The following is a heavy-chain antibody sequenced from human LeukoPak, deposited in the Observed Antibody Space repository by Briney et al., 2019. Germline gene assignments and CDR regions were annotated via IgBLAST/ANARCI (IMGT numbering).Heavy chain of an antibody. J-gene: IGHJ4*02. CDR2: ISGSGHNT. D-gene: IGHD3-3*01. CDR3: ARDRYYDFWSGYWAY. V-gene: IGHV3-23*01. CDR1: GLTFSNYA. Sequence: GGSLRLSCAVSGLTFSNYAMTWVRQAPGKGLEYVSEISGSGHNTYYADSVKGRFTISRDNSKNTLYLQMNSLRAEDTAVYYCARDRYYDFWSGYWAYWGQGTLVTVFS.